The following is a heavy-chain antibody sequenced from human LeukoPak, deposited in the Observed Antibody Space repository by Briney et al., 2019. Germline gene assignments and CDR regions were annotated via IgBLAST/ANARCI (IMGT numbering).Heavy chain of an antibody. Sequence: GGSLRLSCAASGFSFSSYSLYWVRQAPGKGLEWVSSISSSSTYIYYGDSVKGRFTISRDNAKNSLYLQMNSLRAEDTAVSYCARDETTKWELFWYWGQGTLVTVSS. CDR3: ARDETTKWELFWY. CDR1: GFSFSSYS. CDR2: ISSSSTYI. V-gene: IGHV3-21*01. D-gene: IGHD1-26*01. J-gene: IGHJ4*02.